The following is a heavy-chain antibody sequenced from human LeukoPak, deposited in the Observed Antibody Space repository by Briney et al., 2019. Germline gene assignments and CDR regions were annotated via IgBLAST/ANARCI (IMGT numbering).Heavy chain of an antibody. CDR3: AGGGSIEVAGY. CDR1: GFXFSSYG. CDR2: TNARGDDT. V-gene: IGHV3-23*01. D-gene: IGHD6-19*01. J-gene: IGHJ4*02. Sequence: GGSLRLSCAASGFXFSSYGMSWVRQAPGKGLEWVSATNARGDDTYYADSVKGRFTISRDNAKNTLYLQMNSLRVEDTAVYFCAGGGSIEVAGYWGQGTLVTVSS.